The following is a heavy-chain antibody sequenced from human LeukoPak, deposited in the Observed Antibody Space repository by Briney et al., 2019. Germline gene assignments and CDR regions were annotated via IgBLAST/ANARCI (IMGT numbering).Heavy chain of an antibody. CDR3: AKSSSVVVVAAKDY. Sequence: PGGSLRLSCAASGFTFSSYATSWVRQAPGKGLEWVSAISGSGGSTYYADSVKGRFTISRDNSKNTLYLQMNSLRAEDTAVYYCAKSSSVVVVAAKDYWGQGTLVTVSS. J-gene: IGHJ4*02. CDR1: GFTFSSYA. CDR2: ISGSGGST. V-gene: IGHV3-23*01. D-gene: IGHD2-15*01.